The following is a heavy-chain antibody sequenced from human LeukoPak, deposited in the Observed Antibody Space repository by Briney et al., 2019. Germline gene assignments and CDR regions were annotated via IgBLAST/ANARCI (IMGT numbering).Heavy chain of an antibody. V-gene: IGHV4-59*08. Sequence: SETLSLTCTVSGGSITNYYWTWIRQPPGKGLEWIGYIHYSGSTNYNPSLKSRVTISVDTSKNQFSLKLSSVTAADTAVYYCARHVWFDPWGQGTLVTVSP. J-gene: IGHJ5*02. CDR3: ARHVWFDP. CDR2: IHYSGST. CDR1: GGSITNYY.